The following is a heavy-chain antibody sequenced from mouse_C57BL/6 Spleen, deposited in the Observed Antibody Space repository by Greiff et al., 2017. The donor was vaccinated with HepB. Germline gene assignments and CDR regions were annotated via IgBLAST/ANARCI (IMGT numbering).Heavy chain of an antibody. CDR2: IWSGGST. CDR3: ASQLGPARYWYFDV. Sequence: QVQLQQSGPGLVQPSQSLSITCTVSGFSLTSYGVHWVRQSLGKGLEWLGVIWSGGSTDYNAAFISRLSISKDNSKSQVFFRMNSLQADDTAIYYCASQLGPARYWYFDVWGTGTTFTVSS. D-gene: IGHD4-1*02. V-gene: IGHV2-2*01. CDR1: GFSLTSYG. J-gene: IGHJ1*03.